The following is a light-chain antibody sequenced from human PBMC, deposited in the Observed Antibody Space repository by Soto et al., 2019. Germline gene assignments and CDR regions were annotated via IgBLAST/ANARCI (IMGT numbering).Light chain of an antibody. CDR2: NNS. J-gene: IGLJ2*01. CDR3: AAWDDSLNGEV. V-gene: IGLV1-44*01. Sequence: QAVLTQTPSASGTPGQRVTISCSGSSSKIGSTIVNWYQQLPGTAPKLLIYNNSQRPSGVPDRFSGSKSGTSASLAISGLQSDDEGDYHCAAWDDSLNGEVFGGGTKLTVL. CDR1: SSKIGSTI.